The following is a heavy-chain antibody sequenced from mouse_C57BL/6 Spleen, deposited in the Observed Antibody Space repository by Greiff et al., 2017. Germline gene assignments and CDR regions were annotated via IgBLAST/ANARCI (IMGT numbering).Heavy chain of an antibody. Sequence: QLQQPGAELVKPGASVKVSCKASGYTFTSYWMHWVKQRPVQGLEWIGRIHPSDSVTNYNQKFKGKATLTVDKSSSTAYMQLSSLTSEDSAVYYCAIPPLLGYGSRPQWYVDVWGRGTTETVTS. CDR3: AIPPLLGYGSRPQWYVDV. CDR1: GYTFTSYW. D-gene: IGHD1-1*01. CDR2: IHPSDSVT. J-gene: IGHJ1*03. V-gene: IGHV1-74*01.